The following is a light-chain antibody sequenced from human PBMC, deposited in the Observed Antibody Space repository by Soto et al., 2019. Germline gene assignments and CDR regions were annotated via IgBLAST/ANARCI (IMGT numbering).Light chain of an antibody. J-gene: IGLJ1*01. CDR3: GSYVTTLEI. V-gene: IGLV2-11*01. CDR2: GVN. CDR1: NCGVDDYRY. Sequence: QSALTQPRSVSGSPGQSLTISCTGTNCGVDDYRYVSWYQQFPGKAPKLVIYGVNQRPSGVPNRFSASNSDNTASLTISGLQAEDEADYYCGSYVTTLEIFGTGTKLPVL.